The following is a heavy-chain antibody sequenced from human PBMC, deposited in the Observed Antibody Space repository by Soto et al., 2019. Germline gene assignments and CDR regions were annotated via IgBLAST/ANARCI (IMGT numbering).Heavy chain of an antibody. CDR2: IYHSGST. V-gene: IGHV4-4*02. D-gene: IGHD2-15*01. CDR3: ATLPPRIVVVKTEIPT. Sequence: SETLSLTCFFSGTSISSTYWWTWVRQPPGKGLEWIGEIYHSGSTKYNPSLKSRVSISVDKSNNQFSLELRAVTAADTAVYYCATLPPRIVVVKTEIPTWGRGIVVTVSS. CDR1: GTSISSTYW. J-gene: IGHJ5*02.